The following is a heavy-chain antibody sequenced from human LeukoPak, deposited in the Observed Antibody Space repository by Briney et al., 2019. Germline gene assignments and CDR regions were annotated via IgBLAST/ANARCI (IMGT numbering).Heavy chain of an antibody. CDR1: GYTFTGQY. CDR3: ARHMTTANNWFDP. D-gene: IGHD4-17*01. J-gene: IGHJ5*02. V-gene: IGHV1-2*04. CDR2: INPNSGGT. Sequence: ASVKVSCKASGYTFTGQYIHWVRPAPGRGLEWMGWINPNSGGTNYEQKFQGWGIMTRDTSISTAYMELSTLRYNDTAVYYCARHMTTANNWFDPWGQGALVTVSS.